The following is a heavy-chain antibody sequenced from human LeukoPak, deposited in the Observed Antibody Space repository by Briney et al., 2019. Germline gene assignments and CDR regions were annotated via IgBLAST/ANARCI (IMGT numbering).Heavy chain of an antibody. J-gene: IGHJ4*02. D-gene: IGHD6-19*01. CDR3: ASREYSSGWYIDY. CDR2: INPNSDGI. Sequence: ASVKVSCKASGYTFTDHYMHWVRQAPGQGLEWMGWINPNSDGINNYAHKFQGRVTMTRDTSISTAYMELSRLRSDDTAVYYCASREYSSGWYIDYWGQGTLVTVSS. CDR1: GYTFTDHY. V-gene: IGHV1-2*07.